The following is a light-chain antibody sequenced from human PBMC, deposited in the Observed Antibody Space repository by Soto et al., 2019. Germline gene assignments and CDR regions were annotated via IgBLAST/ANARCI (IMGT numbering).Light chain of an antibody. J-gene: IGLJ1*01. Sequence: QSVLTQPASVSGSPGQSITISCTGTSSDVGGSNLVSWYQQHPGKAPKLIIYEGSRRPSGVSGRFSGSKSGNTASLTISGLQAEDEADYYCCSFAGSSTFYVFGTGTKVTVL. CDR2: EGS. V-gene: IGLV2-23*01. CDR1: SSDVGGSNL. CDR3: CSFAGSSTFYV.